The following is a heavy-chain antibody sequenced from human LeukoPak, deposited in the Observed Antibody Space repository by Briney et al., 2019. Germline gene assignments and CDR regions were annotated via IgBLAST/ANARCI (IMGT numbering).Heavy chain of an antibody. CDR3: ARGDSSGYYANYYFDY. V-gene: IGHV1-46*01. CDR1: GYTFTSYY. J-gene: IGHJ4*02. D-gene: IGHD3-22*01. Sequence: ASVKVSCKASGYTFTSYYMHWVRQAPGQGLEWMGIINPSGGSTSYAQKFQGRVTMTRDTSTSTVYMELSSLRSEDTAVYYCARGDSSGYYANYYFDYWGQGTLVTVPS. CDR2: INPSGGST.